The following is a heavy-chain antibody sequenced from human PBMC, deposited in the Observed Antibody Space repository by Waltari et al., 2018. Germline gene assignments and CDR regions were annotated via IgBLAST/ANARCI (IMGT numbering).Heavy chain of an antibody. CDR1: GYTFTGYY. J-gene: IGHJ5*02. D-gene: IGHD6-19*01. Sequence: QVQLVQSGAEVKKPGASVKVSCKASGYTFTGYYMHWVRQAPGQGLEWMGWINPNSVGTNYAQKFQGRVTMTRDTSISTAYMELSRLRSDDTAVYYCASSIGGWYYWFDPWGQGTLVTVSS. CDR2: INPNSVGT. V-gene: IGHV1-2*02. CDR3: ASSIGGWYYWFDP.